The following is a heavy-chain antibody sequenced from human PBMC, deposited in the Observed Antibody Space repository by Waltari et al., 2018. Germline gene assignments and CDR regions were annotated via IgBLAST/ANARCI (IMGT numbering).Heavy chain of an antibody. CDR1: GFSFCDYN. J-gene: IGHJ5*02. CDR2: ISSNSTYI. CDR3: ARDTIFYGSGSYDP. D-gene: IGHD3-10*01. Sequence: QLVESGGGLVKPGSSLRLSCAASGFSFCDYNMHWLRRAPGTGLGWVSSISSNSTYIYYADSVRGRFSSSRDNAENSLFLQMNNLRGEDTAVYYCARDTIFYGSGSYDPWGQGTRVTVSS. V-gene: IGHV3-21*01.